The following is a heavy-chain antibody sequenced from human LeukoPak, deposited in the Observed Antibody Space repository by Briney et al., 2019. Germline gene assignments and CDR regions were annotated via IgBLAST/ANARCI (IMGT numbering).Heavy chain of an antibody. V-gene: IGHV4-39*01. Sequence: SETLSLTCTVSGGSISSSSYYWGWNRQPPGKGLEWIGSIYYSGSTYYNPSLKSRVTISVDTSKNQFSLKLSSVTAADTAVYYCARPGAVADAFDIWGQGTMVTVSS. J-gene: IGHJ3*02. CDR1: GGSISSSSYY. CDR3: ARPGAVADAFDI. D-gene: IGHD6-19*01. CDR2: IYYSGST.